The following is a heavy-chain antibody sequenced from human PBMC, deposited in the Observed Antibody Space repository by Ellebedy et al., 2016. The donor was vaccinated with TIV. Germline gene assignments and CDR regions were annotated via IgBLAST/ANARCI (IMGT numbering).Heavy chain of an antibody. V-gene: IGHV3-15*01. CDR3: ASGAYDI. J-gene: IGHJ3*02. CDR1: GVTFSYAW. Sequence: PGGSLRLSCAASGVTFSYAWMSWVRQAPGKGLEWVGRIKSKTDGGTTDYAAPVKGRFTISRDNSKDTLYLQMNSLTAEDTAVYYCASGAYDIWGQGTKVTVSS. D-gene: IGHD3-3*01. CDR2: IKSKTDGGTT.